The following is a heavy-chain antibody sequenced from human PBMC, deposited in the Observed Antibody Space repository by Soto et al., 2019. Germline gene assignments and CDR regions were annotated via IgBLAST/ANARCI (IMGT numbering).Heavy chain of an antibody. CDR2: IKGSHAGGTT. D-gene: IGHD1-26*01. CDR1: GFTFTKAY. Sequence: EVQLVESGGGLVEPGGSIRLSCVASGFTFTKAYMTWVRQAPGKGLEWVGRIKGSHAGGTTDYATSVKGRFTISRDDSKNTLYLQMNSLKTEDTSVYYCATEGGYPGRNFDGAYWGQGTLVTVSS. V-gene: IGHV3-15*01. CDR3: ATEGGYPGRNFDGAY. J-gene: IGHJ4*02.